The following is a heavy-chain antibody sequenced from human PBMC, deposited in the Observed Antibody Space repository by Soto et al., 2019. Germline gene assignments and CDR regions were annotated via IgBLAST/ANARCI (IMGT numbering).Heavy chain of an antibody. Sequence: QVQLVQSGAEVKRPGSSVKVSCKASGDTFNFYSINWVRQAPGLGLEWMGRVNPIVGMSNYAQRFQGRVTMTADKSTSTAYMELSGLRSEDTAIYYCATSYGSGYRAFDYWGQGALVTVSS. CDR3: ATSYGSGYRAFDY. D-gene: IGHD3-10*01. V-gene: IGHV1-69*04. J-gene: IGHJ4*02. CDR2: VNPIVGMS. CDR1: GDTFNFYS.